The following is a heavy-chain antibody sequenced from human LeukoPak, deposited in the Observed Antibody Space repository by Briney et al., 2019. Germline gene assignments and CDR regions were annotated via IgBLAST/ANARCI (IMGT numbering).Heavy chain of an antibody. CDR3: ARDKVMTTTFLCAFDI. Sequence: SETLSLTCTVSGGSISSYYWSWIRQPAGKGLEWIGRIYTSGSTNYNPSLKSRVTMSVDTSKNQFSLKLSSVTAADTAVYYCARDKVMTTTFLCAFDIWGQGTMVTVSS. J-gene: IGHJ3*02. CDR2: IYTSGST. V-gene: IGHV4-4*07. CDR1: GGSISSYY. D-gene: IGHD4-17*01.